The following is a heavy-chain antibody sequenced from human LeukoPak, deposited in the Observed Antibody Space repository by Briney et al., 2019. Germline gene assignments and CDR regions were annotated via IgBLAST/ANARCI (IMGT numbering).Heavy chain of an antibody. CDR3: ARHGATVTLGY. D-gene: IGHD4-17*01. V-gene: IGHV4-61*02. Sequence: PSETLSLPCTVSGGSISSGSYYWRWVRQPAGRGLEWIGRFYTSGSTNYNPSLKSRVTISVDTAKNQFSLKLSSGTAADTAVYYCARHGATVTLGYWGQGTLVTVSS. J-gene: IGHJ4*02. CDR1: GGSISSGSYY. CDR2: FYTSGST.